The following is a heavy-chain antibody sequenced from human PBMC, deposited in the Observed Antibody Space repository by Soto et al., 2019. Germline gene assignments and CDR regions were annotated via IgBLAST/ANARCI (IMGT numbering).Heavy chain of an antibody. CDR1: GGTFSNSA. J-gene: IGHJ6*02. D-gene: IGHD6-19*01. V-gene: IGHV1-69*12. Sequence: QVQLEQSGAEVKKPGSSVKVSCKASGGTFSNSAISWVRQAPGQGLEWMGGIMPIFRTPDYAQKFQGRVTITADESTSTAYMELSGLRSDDTAVYYCARYKDRPPLGWNYYYILDVWGQGTTVTVSS. CDR3: ARYKDRPPLGWNYYYILDV. CDR2: IMPIFRTP.